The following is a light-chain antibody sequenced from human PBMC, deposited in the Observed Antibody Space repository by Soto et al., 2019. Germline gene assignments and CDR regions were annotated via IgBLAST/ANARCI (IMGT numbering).Light chain of an antibody. CDR2: DVI. CDR1: SSDVGGYNY. V-gene: IGLV2-11*01. CDR3: CSYAGSRRV. Sequence: QSALTQPRSVPGSPGQSVTISCIGTSSDVGGYNYVSWYQQHPGKAPKLMIYDVIKRPSGVPHRFSGSKSGNTASLTISGLQAEDEADYYCCSYAGSRRVFGTGTKVTVL. J-gene: IGLJ1*01.